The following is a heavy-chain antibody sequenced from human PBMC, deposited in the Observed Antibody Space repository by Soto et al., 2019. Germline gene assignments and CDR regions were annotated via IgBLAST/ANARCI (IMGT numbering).Heavy chain of an antibody. J-gene: IGHJ4*02. V-gene: IGHV4-34*01. Sequence: SETLSLTCAVYGGSFSGYYWSWIRQPPGKGLEWIGEINHSGSTNYNPSLKSRVTISVDTSKNQFSLKLSSVTAADTAVYYCARVPVYGSGSTPLPYFDYWGQGILVTVSS. CDR3: ARVPVYGSGSTPLPYFDY. D-gene: IGHD3-10*01. CDR2: INHSGST. CDR1: GGSFSGYY.